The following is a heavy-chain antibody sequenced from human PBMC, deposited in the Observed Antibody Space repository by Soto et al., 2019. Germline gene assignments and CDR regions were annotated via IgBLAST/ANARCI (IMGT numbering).Heavy chain of an antibody. D-gene: IGHD6-13*01. J-gene: IGHJ5*02. CDR2: IKPDGSEK. Sequence: GGSLRLSCAASGFTFGNYWMSWVRQAPGKGLEWVANIKPDGSEKHYVDSVKGRFAISRDNAKSSLYLQMNSLRVDDTAVFYCATGGSSRSRSWGQGILVTVSS. CDR1: GFTFGNYW. V-gene: IGHV3-7*01. CDR3: ATGGSSRSRS.